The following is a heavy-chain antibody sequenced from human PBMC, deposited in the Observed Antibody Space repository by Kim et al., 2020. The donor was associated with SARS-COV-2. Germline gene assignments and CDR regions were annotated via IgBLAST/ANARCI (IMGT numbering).Heavy chain of an antibody. CDR2: IKSKSNDGTTTT. V-gene: IGHV3-15*01. Sequence: GGSLRLSCAVSGFTFTDACMTWVRQAPGKGLEWVGRIKSKSNDGTTTTEFATFVKGRFSISRDDSKNILYLQMNSLNTEDTAIYYCTTDIGRCWYVHFSDSWGQGTLVTVSS. D-gene: IGHD6-13*01. CDR1: GFTFTDAC. J-gene: IGHJ4*02. CDR3: TTDIGRCWYVHFSDS.